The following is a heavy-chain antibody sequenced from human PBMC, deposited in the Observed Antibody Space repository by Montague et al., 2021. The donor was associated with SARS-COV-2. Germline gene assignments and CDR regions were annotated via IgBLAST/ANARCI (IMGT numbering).Heavy chain of an antibody. J-gene: IGHJ4*02. CDR1: GVSVTDYY. Sequence: SETLSLTCTVSGVSVTDYYWSWIRQPPGKGLEWVGDVLYNKGTNFNPSLKSRVAISVDTSKNQFSLRPTSVTAADTAFYHCVRHPHYDGLNGPPDFWDQGALVTVSS. D-gene: IGHD3-9*01. V-gene: IGHV4-59*08. CDR3: VRHPHYDGLNGPPDF. CDR2: VLYNKGT.